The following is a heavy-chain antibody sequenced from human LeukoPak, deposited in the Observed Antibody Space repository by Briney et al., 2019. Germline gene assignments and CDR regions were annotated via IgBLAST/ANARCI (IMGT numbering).Heavy chain of an antibody. D-gene: IGHD2-2*01. CDR1: GGSFSGYY. Sequence: SETLSLTCAVYGGSFSGYYWSWIRQPPGKGLEWIGEINHSGSTNYNPSLKSRVTISVDTSKNQFSLKLSSVTAADTAVYYCARDKAISYFDYWGQGTLVTVSS. V-gene: IGHV4-34*01. CDR3: ARDKAISYFDY. CDR2: INHSGST. J-gene: IGHJ4*02.